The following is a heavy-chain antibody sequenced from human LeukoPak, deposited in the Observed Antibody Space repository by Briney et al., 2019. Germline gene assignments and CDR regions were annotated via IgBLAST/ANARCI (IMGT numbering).Heavy chain of an antibody. D-gene: IGHD4-17*01. V-gene: IGHV3-30*02. CDR1: GFTFSTYG. CDR2: IRYDGTNK. Sequence: GGSLRLSCAASGFTFSTYGIHWVRQAPGKGLEWVAFIRYDGTNKWNADSVKGRFTISRDNSKNMLYLQMNSLRAEDTAVYHCAKDRDYGDYPSAYYYYMDVWGKGTTVTVSS. CDR3: AKDRDYGDYPSAYYYYMDV. J-gene: IGHJ6*03.